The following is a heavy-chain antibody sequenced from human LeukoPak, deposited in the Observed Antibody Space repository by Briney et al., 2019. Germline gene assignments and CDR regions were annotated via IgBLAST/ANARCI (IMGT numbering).Heavy chain of an antibody. V-gene: IGHV4-59*11. Sequence: PSETLPLTCSVSGGSISSHYWSWIRQPPGKELEWIGYIYYTGTTNYKPSLKSRVTISVDTSKNQFSLNLTSVTAADTAVYYCARAYSSSSGRPFDYWGQGTLVTVSS. CDR1: GGSISSHY. CDR2: IYYTGTT. D-gene: IGHD6-6*01. CDR3: ARAYSSSSGRPFDY. J-gene: IGHJ4*02.